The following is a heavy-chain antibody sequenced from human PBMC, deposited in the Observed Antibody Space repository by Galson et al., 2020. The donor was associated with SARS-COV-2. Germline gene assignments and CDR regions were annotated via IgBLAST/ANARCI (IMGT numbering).Heavy chain of an antibody. CDR3: AGHVGSSWYLASDNYYYMDV. CDR1: GYSFSSYW. D-gene: IGHD6-13*01. J-gene: IGHJ6*03. V-gene: IGHV5-51*01. CDR2: IYPGDSDA. Sequence: GEYLKISCQGSGYSFSSYWIGWVRQMPGNGLEWLGIIYPGDSDARYSPSFQGQVTISADKSISTAYLQWSSLKASDTAMYYCAGHVGSSWYLASDNYYYMDVWGKGTTVIVSS.